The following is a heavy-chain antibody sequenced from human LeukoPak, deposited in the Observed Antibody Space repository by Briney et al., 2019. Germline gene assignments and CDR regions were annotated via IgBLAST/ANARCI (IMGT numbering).Heavy chain of an antibody. CDR2: IYTSGST. CDR1: GGSISSGSYY. D-gene: IGHD2-21*02. J-gene: IGHJ5*02. CDR3: ARERAWRYCGGDSCGWFDP. V-gene: IGHV4-61*02. Sequence: SETLSLTCTVSGGSISSGSYYWSWIRQPAGKGLEWIGRIYTSGSTNYNPSLKSRVTISVDTSKNQFSLKLSSVTAADTAVYYCARERAWRYCGGDSCGWFDPWGQGTLVTVSS.